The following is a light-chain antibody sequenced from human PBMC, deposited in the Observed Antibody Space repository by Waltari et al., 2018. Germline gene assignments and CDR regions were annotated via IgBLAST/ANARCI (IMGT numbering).Light chain of an antibody. Sequence: DIQMTQSPSTLSASVGDRVTITCRASQGIATWLAWYQQKPGKAPKVLISQASTLESGVPSRFSGSRSGTEFTLTISSLQPDDFATYYCQHYYGVSWTFGQGTTVEIK. CDR3: QHYYGVSWT. V-gene: IGKV1-5*03. CDR2: QAS. J-gene: IGKJ1*01. CDR1: QGIATW.